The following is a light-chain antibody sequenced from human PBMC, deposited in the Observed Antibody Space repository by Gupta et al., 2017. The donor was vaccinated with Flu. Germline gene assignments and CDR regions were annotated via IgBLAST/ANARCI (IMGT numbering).Light chain of an antibody. Sequence: PATLSVSPGERATLSCGASPSVSSNLAWYQQKPGQGPRLLIHGASTRATGIPARFSGSGSGTEFTLTISSLQSEDFAVYYCQQYMNWPRTFGQGTRVEIK. CDR2: GAS. CDR1: PSVSSN. CDR3: QQYMNWPRT. J-gene: IGKJ1*01. V-gene: IGKV3-15*01.